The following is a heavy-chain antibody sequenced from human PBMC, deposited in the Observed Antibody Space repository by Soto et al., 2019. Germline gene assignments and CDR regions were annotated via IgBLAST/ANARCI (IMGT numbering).Heavy chain of an antibody. CDR2: INTDGTNS. CDR1: GFRFSDFY. D-gene: IGHD2-15*01. Sequence: GGSLRLSCAASGFRFSDFYMTWIRQAPGKGLEWVSYINTDGTNSNYADSVKGRFTISRDNAKSTLFLQMNSLRDEDTAVYYCAREFCSGGNCYTYYFDPWGQGIPVTVSS. V-gene: IGHV3-11*06. J-gene: IGHJ5*02. CDR3: AREFCSGGNCYTYYFDP.